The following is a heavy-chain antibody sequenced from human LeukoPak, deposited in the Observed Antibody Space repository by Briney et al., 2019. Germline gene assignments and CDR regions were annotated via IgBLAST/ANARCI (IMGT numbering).Heavy chain of an antibody. CDR1: GGTFSSYA. D-gene: IGHD6-13*01. Sequence: SVKVSCKASGGTFSSYAISWVRQAPGQGLEWMGGIVPIFGTANYAQKFQGRVTITADESTSTAYMELSSLRSEDTAVYYCARDDVVGVAAAGRNWFDPWGQGTLVTVSS. J-gene: IGHJ5*02. V-gene: IGHV1-69*01. CDR3: ARDDVVGVAAAGRNWFDP. CDR2: IVPIFGTA.